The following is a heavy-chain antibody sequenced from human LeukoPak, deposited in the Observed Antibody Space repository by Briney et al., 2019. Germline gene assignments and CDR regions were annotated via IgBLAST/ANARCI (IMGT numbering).Heavy chain of an antibody. V-gene: IGHV4-59*01. J-gene: IGHJ3*02. CDR2: IYYSGST. Sequence: NASETLSLTCTVSGGSISSYYWSWIRQPPGKGLEWIGYIYYSGSTNYNPSLKSRVTISVDTSKNQFSLKLSSVTAADTAVYYCARLLRGPNDAFDIWGQGTMVTVSS. CDR1: GGSISSYY. D-gene: IGHD3/OR15-3a*01. CDR3: ARLLRGPNDAFDI.